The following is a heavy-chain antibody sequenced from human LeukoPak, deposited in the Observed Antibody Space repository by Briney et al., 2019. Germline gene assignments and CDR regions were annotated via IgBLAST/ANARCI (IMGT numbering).Heavy chain of an antibody. CDR2: INPNSGDT. D-gene: IGHD6-13*01. J-gene: IGHJ4*02. Sequence: ASVKVSCKASGYTFTGYYMHWVRQAPGQGLEWMGWINPNSGDTNYAQKVQGRVTMTADTSTSTSYMELRSLRSDDTAVYYCAREHSSSWDQFDYWGQGTPVTVSS. V-gene: IGHV1-2*02. CDR3: AREHSSSWDQFDY. CDR1: GYTFTGYY.